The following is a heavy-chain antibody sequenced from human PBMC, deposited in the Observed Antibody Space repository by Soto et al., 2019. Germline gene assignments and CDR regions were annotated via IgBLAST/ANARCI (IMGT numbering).Heavy chain of an antibody. CDR1: GFTFYDYT. D-gene: IGHD3-9*01. CDR2: ISWDGGST. CDR3: AKDQRHDILTGPFDY. Sequence: GGSLRLSCAASGFTFYDYTMHWVRQAPGKGLEWVSLISWDGGSTYYADSVKGRFTISRDNSKNSLYLQMNSLRTEDTALYYCAKDQRHDILTGPFDYWGQGTLVTVSS. V-gene: IGHV3-43*01. J-gene: IGHJ4*02.